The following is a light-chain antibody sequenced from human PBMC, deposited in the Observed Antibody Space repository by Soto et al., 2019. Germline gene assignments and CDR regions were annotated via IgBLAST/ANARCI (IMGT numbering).Light chain of an antibody. CDR2: DVS. V-gene: IGKV1-5*01. Sequence: DIQMTQSPSTLSASVGDRVTITCRASQRISYWLAWYQQKPGKAPKFLIYDVSTLESGVPSRFSGSGSGTEFTLTINNLQPDDLATYICQQYKSYSTFGRGTKVDI. CDR1: QRISYW. J-gene: IGKJ1*01. CDR3: QQYKSYST.